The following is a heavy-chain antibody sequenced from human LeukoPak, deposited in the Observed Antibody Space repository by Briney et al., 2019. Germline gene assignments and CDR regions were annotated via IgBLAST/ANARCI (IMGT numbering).Heavy chain of an antibody. V-gene: IGHV1-3*01. D-gene: IGHD3-10*01. Sequence: GASVKVSCKASGYTFTSYAMHWVRQAPGQRLEWMGWINAGNGNTKYSQKFQGRVTITRDTSASTAYMELSSLRSEDTAVYYCARTGAVLLWFGSYGMDVWGQGTTVTVSS. CDR1: GYTFTSYA. J-gene: IGHJ6*02. CDR3: ARTGAVLLWFGSYGMDV. CDR2: INAGNGNT.